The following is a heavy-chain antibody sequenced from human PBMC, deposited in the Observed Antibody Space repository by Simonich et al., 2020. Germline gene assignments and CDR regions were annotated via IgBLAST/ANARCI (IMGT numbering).Heavy chain of an antibody. CDR2: IYYSGGT. J-gene: IGHJ6*02. V-gene: IGHV4-59*08. CDR3: ARSLGYYYYYYGMDV. CDR1: GGSISSYY. Sequence: QVQLQESGPGLVKPSETLSLTCTVSGGSISSYYWSWIRQPPGKGLEWIGYIYYSGGTNYNPSLKSRVTISVDTSKNQFSLTLSSVTAADTAVYYCARSLGYYYYYYGMDVWGQGTTVTVSS. D-gene: IGHD1-26*01.